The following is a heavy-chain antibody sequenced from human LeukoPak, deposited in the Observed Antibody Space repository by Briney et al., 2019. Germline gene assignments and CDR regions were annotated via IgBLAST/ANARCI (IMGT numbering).Heavy chain of an antibody. Sequence: GGSLRLSCEISGFTVSTHYMSWVRQAPGKGLEWVSVLFSGGNTYYADSVKGRFTISRDTSKNTLYLQMNSLRAEDTAVYYCVSMAYYYDSSGYYWGQGTLVTVSS. CDR2: LFSGGNT. V-gene: IGHV3-53*01. D-gene: IGHD3-22*01. CDR3: VSMAYYYDSSGYY. J-gene: IGHJ4*02. CDR1: GFTVSTHY.